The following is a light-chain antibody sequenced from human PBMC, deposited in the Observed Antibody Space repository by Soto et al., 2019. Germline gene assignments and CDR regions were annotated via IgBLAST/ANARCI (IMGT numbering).Light chain of an antibody. V-gene: IGLV1-47*01. Sequence: QSVLTQPPSASGTPGQRVTISCSGSRSNIGSNYVYWYQQLPATAPKLVIYRNNQRPSGVPDRFSGSKSGTSASLAISGLRSEDEYDYYCATWDDSLVFGGGTKLTVL. CDR1: RSNIGSNY. J-gene: IGLJ2*01. CDR2: RNN. CDR3: ATWDDSLV.